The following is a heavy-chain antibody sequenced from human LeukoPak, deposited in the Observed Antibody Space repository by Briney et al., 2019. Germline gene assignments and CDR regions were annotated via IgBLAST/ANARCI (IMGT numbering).Heavy chain of an antibody. Sequence: GRSLRLSCAASGFTFSSYGMHWVRQAPGKGLEWVAFIRYDGSNKYYADSVKGRFTISRDNSKNTLYLQMNSLRAEDTAVYYCASSGRANDAFDIWGQGTMVAVSS. CDR3: ASSGRANDAFDI. J-gene: IGHJ3*02. V-gene: IGHV3-33*08. D-gene: IGHD6-19*01. CDR2: IRYDGSNK. CDR1: GFTFSSYG.